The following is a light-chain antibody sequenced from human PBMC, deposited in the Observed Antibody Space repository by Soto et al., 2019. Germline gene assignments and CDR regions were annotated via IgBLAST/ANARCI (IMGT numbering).Light chain of an antibody. V-gene: IGKV1-5*03. CDR2: KAS. CDR1: QTISSW. Sequence: DIQMTQSPSTLSASVGDRVTITCRASQTISSWLAWYQQKPGKAPNLLIYKASTLQSGVPSRFSGSGSDTEFPLTIISLHPDDTATYYCQQYKSYWTFGQGTKVEIK. CDR3: QQYKSYWT. J-gene: IGKJ1*01.